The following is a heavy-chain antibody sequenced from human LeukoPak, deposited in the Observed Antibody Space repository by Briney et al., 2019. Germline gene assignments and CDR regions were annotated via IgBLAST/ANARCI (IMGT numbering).Heavy chain of an antibody. CDR3: ARHKMVRGIGYYYYMDV. D-gene: IGHD3-10*01. CDR2: IYYNGTT. V-gene: IGHV4-39*01. Sequence: PSESLSLTCTVSGGSISTSSYYWGRIPQPPGKGLQWIGSIYYNGTTYSNPSVKSRAIISVETSKNQFSLKLSYVTAADTAVFYCARHKMVRGIGYYYYMDVWGKGTTVTISS. CDR1: GGSISTSSYY. J-gene: IGHJ6*03.